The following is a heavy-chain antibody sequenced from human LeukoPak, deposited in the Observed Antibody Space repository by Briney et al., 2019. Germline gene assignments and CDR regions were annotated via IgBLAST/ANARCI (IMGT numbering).Heavy chain of an antibody. Sequence: GGSLRLSCATSGFILSSYWVTWVRQAPGQGLEWVANINLDGSVQWYADSVKGRFTISRDNAENSVYLQMNSLRAEDTAVYYCARGTVTPDYWGQGTLATVSS. D-gene: IGHD4-17*01. CDR1: GFILSSYW. CDR2: INLDGSVQ. V-gene: IGHV3-7*01. J-gene: IGHJ4*02. CDR3: ARGTVTPDY.